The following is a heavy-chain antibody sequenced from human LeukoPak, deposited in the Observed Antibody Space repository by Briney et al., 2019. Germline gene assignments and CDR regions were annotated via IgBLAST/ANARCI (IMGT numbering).Heavy chain of an antibody. Sequence: GGSLRLSCAASGFTFSSYALSWVRQAPGKGLEWVSVIDGSGGTTYYADSVKGRFTISRDNSKNTPYLQMNTLRADDTAVYYCAKASHRYYFGSGSYSAFDYWGQGTLVTVSS. CDR2: IDGSGGTT. CDR3: AKASHRYYFGSGSYSAFDY. V-gene: IGHV3-23*01. J-gene: IGHJ4*02. D-gene: IGHD3-10*01. CDR1: GFTFSSYA.